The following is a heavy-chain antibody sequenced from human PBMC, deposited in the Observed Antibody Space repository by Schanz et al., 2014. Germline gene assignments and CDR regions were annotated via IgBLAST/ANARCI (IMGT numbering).Heavy chain of an antibody. CDR1: GYTFTSYD. V-gene: IGHV1-8*01. CDR2: MNPDSGNT. D-gene: IGHD3-3*01. Sequence: VQLVQSGAEVKRPGASVRVSCKASGYTFTSYDFNWVRQAPGQGLEWMGWMNPDSGNTGYAQKFQGRVTMTTDTSTSTAYMELRSLRSDDTAVYYCARGFDFWDRWGQGTLXIVSS. CDR3: ARGFDFWDR. J-gene: IGHJ4*02.